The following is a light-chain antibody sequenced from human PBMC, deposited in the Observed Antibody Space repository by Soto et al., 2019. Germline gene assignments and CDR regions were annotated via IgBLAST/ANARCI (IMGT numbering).Light chain of an antibody. CDR2: EVS. J-gene: IGLJ1*01. CDR1: NSDVGGYNY. CDR3: SSYTSISTLYV. V-gene: IGLV2-14*01. Sequence: QSVLSQPASVSGSPGQSITICCTGTNSDVGGYNYVSWYQQHPGKAPELMIYEVSHRPSGVSNRFSGSKSDNTASLTISGLQAEDEADYYCSSYTSISTLYVFGTGTKVTLL.